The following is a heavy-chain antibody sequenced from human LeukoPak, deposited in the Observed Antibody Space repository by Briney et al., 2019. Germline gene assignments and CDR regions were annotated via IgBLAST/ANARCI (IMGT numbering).Heavy chain of an antibody. CDR2: INDIGTS. CDR1: GGSLSAYY. V-gene: IGHV4-34*01. Sequence: PSETLSLTCAVYGGSLSAYYWSWIRQPPGKGLEWIGEINDIGTSNYNPSLKTRVTISVDKSKNQFSLKLSSVTAADTAVYYCARASHDYGDYSHFDYWGQGTLVTVSS. CDR3: ARASHDYGDYSHFDY. J-gene: IGHJ4*02. D-gene: IGHD4-17*01.